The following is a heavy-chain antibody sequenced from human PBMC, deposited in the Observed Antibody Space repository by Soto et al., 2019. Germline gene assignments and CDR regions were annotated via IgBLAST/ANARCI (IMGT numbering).Heavy chain of an antibody. V-gene: IGHV1-8*01. CDR2: MNPNSGNT. D-gene: IGHD3-9*01. Sequence: QVQLVQSGAEVKKPGASVKVSCKASGYTFTSYDINWVRQATGQGLEWMGWMNPNSGNTGYAQKFQGRVTMTRNTSMSTAYMELSSLRSEDTAVYYCATTRGGRGRLRYFDWPTQDVWGQGTTVTVSS. J-gene: IGHJ6*02. CDR3: ATTRGGRGRLRYFDWPTQDV. CDR1: GYTFTSYD.